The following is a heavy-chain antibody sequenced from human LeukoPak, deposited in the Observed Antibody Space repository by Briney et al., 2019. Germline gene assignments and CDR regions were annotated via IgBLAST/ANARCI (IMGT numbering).Heavy chain of an antibody. CDR1: GYIFTHYW. V-gene: IGHV5-51*01. D-gene: IGHD3-10*01. CDR2: IYPADPDT. Sequence: PGGSLRLSCQVSGYIFTHYWIGWVRQMPGKGLESMGIIYPADPDTTYSPSFQGQVTISADKPISTVYLQWGSLKASDTAMYYCARQSRDGSKTRGYYFDYWGQGTLVTVSS. CDR3: ARQSRDGSKTRGYYFDY. J-gene: IGHJ4*02.